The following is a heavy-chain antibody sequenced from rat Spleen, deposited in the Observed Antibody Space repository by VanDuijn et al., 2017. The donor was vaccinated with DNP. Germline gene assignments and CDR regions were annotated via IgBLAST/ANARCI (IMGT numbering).Heavy chain of an antibody. Sequence: QVQLKESGPGLVQPSQTLSLTCTVSGFSLTSYHVHWVRQPPGKGLEWMGVIWNTGGTQYNSALKSRLSISKDTSKSQVLLKVNSLQSEDTATYYCARDRGTVATGAMDAWGQGTSVTVSS. J-gene: IGHJ4*01. CDR1: GFSLTSYH. CDR3: ARDRGTVATGAMDA. V-gene: IGHV2-41*01. CDR2: IWNTGGT. D-gene: IGHD4-3*01.